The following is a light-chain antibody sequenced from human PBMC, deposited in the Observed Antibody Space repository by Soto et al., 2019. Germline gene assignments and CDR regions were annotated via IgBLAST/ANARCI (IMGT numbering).Light chain of an antibody. J-gene: IGLJ2*01. CDR1: SSDVGGYNY. CDR3: SSYAGSHNLV. CDR2: EVN. V-gene: IGLV2-8*01. Sequence: QSALTQPPSASGSPGQSVTISFTGTSSDVGGYNYVSWYQQHPGKAPKLMIYEVNKRPSGVPDRFSGSKSGYTASRTVSGLQADDEADYYCSSYAGSHNLVFGGGTKLTVL.